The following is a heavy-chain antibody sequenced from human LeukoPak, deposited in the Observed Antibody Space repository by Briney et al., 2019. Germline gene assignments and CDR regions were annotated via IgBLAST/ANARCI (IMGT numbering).Heavy chain of an antibody. CDR3: ARDSQYRSPYYFDY. CDR2: IYYTGRT. CDR1: GGPISSSSYY. J-gene: IGHJ4*02. Sequence: SETLSLTCTVSGGPISSSSYYWGWIRQPPGKGLEWIGSIYYTGRTNYNPSLQSRITISVDTSKNQFSLKLTSVTAADTAIYYCARDSQYRSPYYFDYWGQGTLITVSS. V-gene: IGHV4-39*07. D-gene: IGHD6-6*01.